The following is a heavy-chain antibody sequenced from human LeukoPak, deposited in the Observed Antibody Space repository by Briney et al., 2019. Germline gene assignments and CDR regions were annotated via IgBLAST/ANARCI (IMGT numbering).Heavy chain of an antibody. Sequence: ASVKVSCKASGYTFTGYYMHWVRQAPGQGLEWMGIINPSGGSTSYAQKFQGRVTMTRDTSTSTVYMELSSLRSEDTAVYYCARGSGSYYNLDAFDIWGQGTMVTVSS. CDR1: GYTFTGYY. CDR3: ARGSGSYYNLDAFDI. V-gene: IGHV1-46*03. D-gene: IGHD3-10*01. J-gene: IGHJ3*02. CDR2: INPSGGST.